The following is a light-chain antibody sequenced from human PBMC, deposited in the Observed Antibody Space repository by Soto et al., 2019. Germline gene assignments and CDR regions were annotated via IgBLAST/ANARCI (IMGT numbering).Light chain of an antibody. CDR1: QSFSSSY. J-gene: IGKJ1*01. CDR3: QQYDSSPRT. Sequence: EIVLTQSPGTLSLSPGERATLSCRASQSFSSSYLAWYQQKPGQAPRLLIYGPSSRATGIPDRFSGSGSGTDFTLTINRLEPGDFAVYYCQQYDSSPRTFGQGTKVDIK. V-gene: IGKV3-20*01. CDR2: GPS.